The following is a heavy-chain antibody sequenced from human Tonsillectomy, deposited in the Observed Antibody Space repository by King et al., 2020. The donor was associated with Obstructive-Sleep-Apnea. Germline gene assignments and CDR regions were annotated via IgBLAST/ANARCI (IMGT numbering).Heavy chain of an antibody. D-gene: IGHD1-26*01. CDR2: IYSGGST. V-gene: IGHV3-53*04. Sequence: QLVQSGGGLVQPGGSLRLSCAASGFTVSSNYMSWVRQAPGKGLEWVSVIYSGGSTYYADSVKAPFTIARHHSKNTLSLQMNSLRAEDTAVYYCARDRTLELRPSDWYFVLWGRGTLVTVSS. J-gene: IGHJ2*01. CDR3: ARDRTLELRPSDWYFVL. CDR1: GFTVSSNY.